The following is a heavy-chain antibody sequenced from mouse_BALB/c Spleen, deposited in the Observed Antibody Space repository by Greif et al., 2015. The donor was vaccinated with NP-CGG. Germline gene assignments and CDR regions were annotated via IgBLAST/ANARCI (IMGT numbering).Heavy chain of an antibody. CDR3: TRSRYRYDGAMDY. J-gene: IGHJ4*01. D-gene: IGHD2-14*01. V-gene: IGHV1S81*02. CDR2: INPSNGGT. CDR1: GYTFTSYY. Sequence: QVQLKESGAELVKPGASVKLSCKASGYTFTSYYMYWVKQRPGQGLEWIGGINPSNGGTNFNEKFKSKATLTVDKSSSTAYMQLSSLTSEDSAVYYCTRSRYRYDGAMDYWGQGTSVTVSS.